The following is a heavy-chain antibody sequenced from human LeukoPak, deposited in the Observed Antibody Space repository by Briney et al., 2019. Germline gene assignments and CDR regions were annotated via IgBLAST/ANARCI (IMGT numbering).Heavy chain of an antibody. V-gene: IGHV4-59*01. CDR2: IFYSGST. CDR3: ARSASAMAPFDS. D-gene: IGHD5-18*01. J-gene: IGHJ4*02. CDR1: GGSITPYY. Sequence: SETLSLTCSVSGGSITPYYWTWIRQPPGKGLEWIGYIFYSGSTNYNSSLTSRVTISVDASKNQFSLKVSSVTAADTAVYYCARSASAMAPFDSWGQGTLVTVSS.